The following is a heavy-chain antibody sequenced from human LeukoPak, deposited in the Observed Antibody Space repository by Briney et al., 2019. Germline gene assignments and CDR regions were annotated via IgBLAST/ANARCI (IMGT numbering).Heavy chain of an antibody. CDR1: GYIFTSYG. V-gene: IGHV1-69*04. Sequence: ASVKVSCKASGYIFTSYGISWVRQAPGQGLEWMGRITPILGIANYAQKFQGRVTITADKSTSTAYMELSSLRSKDTAVYYCARARYSGYDFYISWGQGTLVTVSS. D-gene: IGHD5-12*01. J-gene: IGHJ4*02. CDR3: ARARYSGYDFYIS. CDR2: ITPILGIA.